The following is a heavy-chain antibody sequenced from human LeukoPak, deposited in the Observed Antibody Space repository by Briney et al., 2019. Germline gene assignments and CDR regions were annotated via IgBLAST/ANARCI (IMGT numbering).Heavy chain of an antibody. Sequence: PGGSLRLSCAASGFRFSNSWMSWFRQTPRKELEWLGNIKEDGSEKYYLDSMKGRFTISRDNTHSSVFLQMNSLRAEDTAIYYCVRDYVWETSDPDYWGQGTLVTVSS. CDR1: GFRFSNSW. CDR3: VRDYVWETSDPDY. CDR2: IKEDGSEK. V-gene: IGHV3-7*01. J-gene: IGHJ4*02. D-gene: IGHD3-16*01.